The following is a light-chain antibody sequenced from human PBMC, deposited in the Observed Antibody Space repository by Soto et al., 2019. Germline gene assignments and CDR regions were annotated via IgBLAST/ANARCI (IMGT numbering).Light chain of an antibody. J-gene: IGKJ1*01. CDR3: QQYNSYSCT. Sequence: DIRMTQSPSTLSTSVGDRVTSTCRASQNIRGWLAWYQQKPGKAPKLLIYDASTLESGVPSRFSGSGSGTEFTLTIISLQPDDFATYYCQQYNSYSCTFGQGTTVAIK. V-gene: IGKV1-5*01. CDR2: DAS. CDR1: QNIRGW.